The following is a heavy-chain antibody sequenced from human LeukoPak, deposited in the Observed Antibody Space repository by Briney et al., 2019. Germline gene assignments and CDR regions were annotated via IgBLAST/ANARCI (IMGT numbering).Heavy chain of an antibody. CDR3: AKDRDYDILTGGLGY. D-gene: IGHD3-9*01. CDR2: ISWNSGSI. V-gene: IGHV3-9*01. Sequence: GGSLRLSCAASGFTFDDYAMHWVRQAPGKGLEWVSGISWNSGSIGYADSVKGRFTISRENAKNSLYLQMNSLRAEDTALYYCAKDRDYDILTGGLGYWGQGSLVTVSS. J-gene: IGHJ4*02. CDR1: GFTFDDYA.